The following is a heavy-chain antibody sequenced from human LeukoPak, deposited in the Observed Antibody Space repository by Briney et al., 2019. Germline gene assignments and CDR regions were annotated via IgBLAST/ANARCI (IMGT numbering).Heavy chain of an antibody. J-gene: IGHJ4*02. CDR1: GFTFDNYR. V-gene: IGHV3-23*01. D-gene: IGHD1-26*01. CDR3: TKRVKYGGTWDHFAD. CDR2: VNADGGNT. Sequence: GGSLRLSCAASGFTFDNYRMSWVRQAPGKGRGWVSQVNADGGNTYYADSVEGRFTISRDNSKSTLILQMNSLRVEDTALYYCTKRVKYGGTWDHFADWGQGTLVTVSS.